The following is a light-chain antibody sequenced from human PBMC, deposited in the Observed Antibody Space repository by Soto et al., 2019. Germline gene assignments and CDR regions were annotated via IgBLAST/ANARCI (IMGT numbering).Light chain of an antibody. J-gene: IGKJ4*01. CDR1: QSVGSW. V-gene: IGKV1-5*01. CDR3: QERSGWLT. CDR2: DAS. Sequence: DIQMTQSPSTLSASVGDRVTITCRATQSVGSWLAWYQQKPGKAPKLLIYDASSLQSGVPSRFSGSGSGTDFTLTISSLEPEDFAVYYCQERSGWLTFGEGTKIDVK.